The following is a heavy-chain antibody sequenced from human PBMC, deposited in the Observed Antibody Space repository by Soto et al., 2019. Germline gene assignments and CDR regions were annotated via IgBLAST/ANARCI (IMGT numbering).Heavy chain of an antibody. CDR1: GFTFDDYA. D-gene: IGHD6-19*01. V-gene: IGHV3-9*01. CDR3: AKDLGPHIAVAGVDAFDI. J-gene: IGHJ3*02. Sequence: SLRLSCAASGFTFDDYAMHWVRQAPGKGLEWVSGISWNSGSIGYADSVEGRFTISRDNAKNSLYLQMNSLRAEDTALYYCAKDLGPHIAVAGVDAFDIWGQGTMVTVS. CDR2: ISWNSGSI.